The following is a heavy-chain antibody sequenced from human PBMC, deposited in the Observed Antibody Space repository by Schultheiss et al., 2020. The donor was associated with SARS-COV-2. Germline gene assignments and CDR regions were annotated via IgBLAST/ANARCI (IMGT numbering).Heavy chain of an antibody. Sequence: GGSLRLSCAASGFTVSSNYMSWVRQAPGKGLEWVAVISYDGSNKYYADSVKGRFTISRDNSKNTLYLQMNSLRAEDTAVYYCAREGDWSGYYPGWFDPWGQGTLVTVSS. CDR1: GFTVSSNY. J-gene: IGHJ5*02. D-gene: IGHD3-3*01. CDR3: AREGDWSGYYPGWFDP. V-gene: IGHV3-30*03. CDR2: ISYDGSNK.